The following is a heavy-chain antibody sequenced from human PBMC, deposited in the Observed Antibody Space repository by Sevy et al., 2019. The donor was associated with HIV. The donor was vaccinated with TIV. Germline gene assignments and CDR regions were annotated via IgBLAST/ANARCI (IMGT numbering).Heavy chain of an antibody. D-gene: IGHD5-18*01. V-gene: IGHV3-21*01. Sequence: GGSLRLSCAASGFSFVTYSMNWVRQAPGKGLEWVSSISSSSSYIYYADSEKGRFTISRDNAKNSLYLQMNSLRAEDTAVYYCARVDSAMIGYFDYWGQGTLVTVSS. CDR2: ISSSSSYI. CDR1: GFSFVTYS. CDR3: ARVDSAMIGYFDY. J-gene: IGHJ4*02.